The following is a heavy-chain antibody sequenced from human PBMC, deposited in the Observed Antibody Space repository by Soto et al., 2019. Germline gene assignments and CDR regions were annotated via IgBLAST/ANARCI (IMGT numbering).Heavy chain of an antibody. J-gene: IGHJ4*02. CDR2: IYYSGST. Sequence: SETLSLTCTVAGGSISSSSYYWGWIRQPPGKGLEWIGSIYYSGSTYYNPSLKSRVTISVDTSKNQFSLKLSSVTAADTAVYYCARKKTTIFGVVNNFDYWGQGTLVTVSS. CDR3: ARKKTTIFGVVNNFDY. D-gene: IGHD3-3*01. V-gene: IGHV4-39*01. CDR1: GGSISSSSYY.